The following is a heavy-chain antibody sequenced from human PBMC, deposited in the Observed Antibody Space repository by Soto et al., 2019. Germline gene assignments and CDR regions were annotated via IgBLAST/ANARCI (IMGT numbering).Heavy chain of an antibody. Sequence: PSETLSLTCAVYGGSFSGYYWSWIRQPPGKGLEWIGEINHSGSTNYTPSLKSRVTISVYTSKNQFSLKLSSVTAADTAVYYCAREPHIVVVTAILQYYAGMDVLDQGTTVTVSS. CDR1: GGSFSGYY. V-gene: IGHV4-34*01. CDR3: AREPHIVVVTAILQYYAGMDV. J-gene: IGHJ6*02. CDR2: INHSGST. D-gene: IGHD2-21*02.